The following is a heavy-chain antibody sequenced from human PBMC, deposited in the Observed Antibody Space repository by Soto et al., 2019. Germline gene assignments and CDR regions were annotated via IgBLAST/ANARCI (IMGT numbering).Heavy chain of an antibody. CDR3: AKARLRTKTPTTPKYYYYGMDV. J-gene: IGHJ6*02. D-gene: IGHD4-17*01. CDR1: GFTFSSYA. Sequence: GGSLRLSCAASGFTFSSYAMSWVRQAPGKGLEWVSAISGSGGSTYYADSVKGRFTISRDNSKNTLYLQMNSLRAEDTAVYYCAKARLRTKTPTTPKYYYYGMDVWGQGTTVTVSS. V-gene: IGHV3-23*01. CDR2: ISGSGGST.